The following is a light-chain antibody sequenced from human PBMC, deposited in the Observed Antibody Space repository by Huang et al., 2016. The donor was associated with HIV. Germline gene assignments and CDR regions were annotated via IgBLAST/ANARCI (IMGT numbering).Light chain of an antibody. V-gene: IGKV3-15*01. Sequence: EIVMTQSPATLSVSPGERVTLSCRANRSVSTNLAWYQQRPGQAPRLLISGSSTRAPGIPAVFSGSGSGTDFSLTISSLQSEDFALYYCHQYNNWLLSFGGGTRVDI. CDR3: HQYNNWLLS. J-gene: IGKJ4*01. CDR1: RSVSTN. CDR2: GSS.